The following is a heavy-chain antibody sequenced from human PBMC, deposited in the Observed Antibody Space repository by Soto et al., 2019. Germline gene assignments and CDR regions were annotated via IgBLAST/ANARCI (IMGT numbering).Heavy chain of an antibody. CDR3: ARKGYGGRWSLDY. Sequence: QVQLVESGGGVVQPGRSLRLSCAASGFTFSSYGMHWARQVPGEGLEWVAVISYDGNRKYYADSVKGRFTISRDFSNNTVDLHMNSLRAEDTAVYFCARKGYGGRWSLDYWGQGILVTVSS. J-gene: IGHJ4*02. D-gene: IGHD6-13*01. CDR2: ISYDGNRK. V-gene: IGHV3-30*03. CDR1: GFTFSSYG.